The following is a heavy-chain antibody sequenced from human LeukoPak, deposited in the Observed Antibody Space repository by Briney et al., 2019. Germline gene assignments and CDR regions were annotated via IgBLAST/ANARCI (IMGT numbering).Heavy chain of an antibody. V-gene: IGHV4-59*01. J-gene: IGHJ4*02. D-gene: IGHD6-6*01. CDR3: ARSSYSSSGVVASSCFDY. CDR1: GGSISDYY. CDR2: IYYSGST. Sequence: ASETLSLTCSVSGGSISDYYWSWIRQPPGKGLEWIGYIYYSGSTNYNPSLKSRVTMSVDTSRNQLSLKLHSVTTADTAVYYCARSSYSSSGVVASSCFDYWGQGTLVTVSS.